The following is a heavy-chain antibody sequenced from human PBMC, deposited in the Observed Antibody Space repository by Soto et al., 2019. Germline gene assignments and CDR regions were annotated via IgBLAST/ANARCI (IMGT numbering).Heavy chain of an antibody. D-gene: IGHD3-16*01. J-gene: IGHJ2*01. V-gene: IGHV3-23*01. Sequence: PGGSLRLSCAASGFAFNNFVMTWVRQAPGKGLEWVSTISGSGGATYYADSVKGRFTLSRDNSKNTLSLQMNSLRAEDTAVHYCAKVAGGLGYFDLWGRGTLVTVSS. CDR2: ISGSGGAT. CDR1: GFAFNNFV. CDR3: AKVAGGLGYFDL.